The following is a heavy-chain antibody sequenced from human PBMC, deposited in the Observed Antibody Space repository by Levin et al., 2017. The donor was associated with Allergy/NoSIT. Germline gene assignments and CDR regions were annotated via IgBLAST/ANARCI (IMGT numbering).Heavy chain of an antibody. Sequence: GGSLRLSCVTSGLDFNAFGMNWVRQAPGKGLEWLSHISSGGSPTFYADSVKGRFTISRDNAKNSLFLQMNSLRVGDTAVYYCAGRGLDYWGQGTLVIVSS. J-gene: IGHJ4*02. CDR2: ISSGGSPT. CDR1: GLDFNAFG. CDR3: AGRGLDY. V-gene: IGHV3-48*04.